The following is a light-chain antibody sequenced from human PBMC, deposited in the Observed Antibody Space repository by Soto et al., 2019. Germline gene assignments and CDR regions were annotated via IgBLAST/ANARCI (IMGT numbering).Light chain of an antibody. J-gene: IGKJ3*01. V-gene: IGKV1-39*01. CDR2: AAS. CDR3: QQDLRPPLT. Sequence: DIQMTQSPSSLSASVGDRVTITCRASQSVSNYLNWYQQKPGKAPTLLIYAASTLQSRVPSRISGSGSGTDFALTISSLQPEDFATYYCQQDLRPPLTFGPGTNVDIK. CDR1: QSVSNY.